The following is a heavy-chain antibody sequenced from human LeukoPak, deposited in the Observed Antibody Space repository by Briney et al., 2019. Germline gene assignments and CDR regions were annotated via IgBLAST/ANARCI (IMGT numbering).Heavy chain of an antibody. Sequence: GGSLGLSCTASGFTFGDYAMSWFRQAPGKGLEWVGFIRSKPYGGTTENAASVKGRFTISRDDSKSIAYLQMNSLKTEDTAVYYCARGGVYCSSVSCSVDYWGQGILVTVSS. J-gene: IGHJ4*02. CDR1: GFTFGDYA. CDR3: ARGGVYCSSVSCSVDY. CDR2: IRSKPYGGTT. D-gene: IGHD2-2*01. V-gene: IGHV3-49*03.